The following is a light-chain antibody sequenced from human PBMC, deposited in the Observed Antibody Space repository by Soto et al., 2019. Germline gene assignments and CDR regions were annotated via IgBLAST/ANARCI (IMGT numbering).Light chain of an antibody. CDR3: SSYTSSSTRV. V-gene: IGLV2-14*01. J-gene: IGLJ2*01. CDR2: YVS. Sequence: QSALTQPASVSGSPGQSITISCSGTSSDVGGYNYVSWYQQHPRKAPRLMIYYVSNRPSGVSNRFSCSKSGNTASLTISGLQAEDEANYYCSSYTSSSTRVFGGGNKLTV. CDR1: SSDVGGYNY.